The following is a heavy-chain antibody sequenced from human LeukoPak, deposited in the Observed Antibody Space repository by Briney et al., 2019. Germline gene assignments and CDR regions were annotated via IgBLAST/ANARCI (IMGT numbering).Heavy chain of an antibody. Sequence: GGSLRLSCAASGFTFSSYWMSWVRQAPGKGLEWVANIKRDGSEKYYVDSMKGRFTISRDNSKSTVYLQMNSLRAEDTAVYYCARHGSSAWLFDYWGQGTLVTVSS. D-gene: IGHD6-19*01. V-gene: IGHV3-7*02. CDR1: GFTFSSYW. CDR2: IKRDGSEK. J-gene: IGHJ4*02. CDR3: ARHGSSAWLFDY.